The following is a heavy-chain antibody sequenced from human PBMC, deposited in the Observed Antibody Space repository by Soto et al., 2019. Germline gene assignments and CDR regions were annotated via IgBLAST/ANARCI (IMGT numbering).Heavy chain of an antibody. Sequence: QVQLVESGGGGVQPGRSLRLSCAASGFTFSSYGMHWVRQAPGKGLEWVAVISYDGSNKYYADSVKVRFTISRDNSKNTLYMQMNSLRAEDTAVYYCSHSNYGYYGMDVWGQGTTVTVSS. V-gene: IGHV3-30*03. D-gene: IGHD4-4*01. CDR1: GFTFSSYG. J-gene: IGHJ6*02. CDR3: SHSNYGYYGMDV. CDR2: ISYDGSNK.